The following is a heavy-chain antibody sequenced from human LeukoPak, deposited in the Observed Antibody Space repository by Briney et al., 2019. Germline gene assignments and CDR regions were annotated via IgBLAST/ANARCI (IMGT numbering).Heavy chain of an antibody. CDR1: GGTFSSYA. D-gene: IGHD2-21*01. CDR3: ARIVSSPGDYYFDY. V-gene: IGHV1-69*06. Sequence: ASVKVSCKASGGTFSSYAISWVRQAPGQGLEWMGGIIPIFGTANYAQKFQGRVTITADKSTSTAYMELSSLRSEDTAVYYCARIVSSPGDYYFDYWGQGTLVTVSS. CDR2: IIPIFGTA. J-gene: IGHJ4*02.